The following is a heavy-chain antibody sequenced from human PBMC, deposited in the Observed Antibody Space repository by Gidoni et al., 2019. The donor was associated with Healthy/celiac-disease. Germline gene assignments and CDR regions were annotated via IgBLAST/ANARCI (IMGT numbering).Heavy chain of an antibody. D-gene: IGHD6-13*01. CDR2: IYYSGST. Sequence: QVQLQESGPGLVKPSETLSLTCTVSGGSISSYSWRWIRQPPGKGLEWIGYIYYSGSTNYNPSLKSRVTISVDTSKNQFSLKLSSVTAADTAVYYCARDLSIAAANYYYGMDVWGQGTTVTVSS. V-gene: IGHV4-59*01. CDR1: GGSISSYS. CDR3: ARDLSIAAANYYYGMDV. J-gene: IGHJ6*02.